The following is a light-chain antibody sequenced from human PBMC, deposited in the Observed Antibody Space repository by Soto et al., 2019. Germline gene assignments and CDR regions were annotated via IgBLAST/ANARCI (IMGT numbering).Light chain of an antibody. J-gene: IGKJ1*01. V-gene: IGKV3-11*01. CDR3: QQRCNSPST. CDR1: QSVSSY. CDR2: DAS. Sequence: EIVLTQSTATLSLSPGERATLSCRASQSVSSYLAWYQQEPGQAPRLLIYDASNRRTGIPASISGSGSGTNLTLTISSLDTEDFALYYFQQRCNSPSTVGQGT.